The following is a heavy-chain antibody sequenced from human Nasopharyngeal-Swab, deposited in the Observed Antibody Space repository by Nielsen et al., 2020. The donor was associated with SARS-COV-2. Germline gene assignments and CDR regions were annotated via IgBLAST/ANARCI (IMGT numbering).Heavy chain of an antibody. CDR1: GGSFSDYS. CDR3: SSGRVAYGGYDPRTPRHYLNY. J-gene: IGHJ4*02. Sequence: GSLRLSCAVSGGSFSDYSWSWIRQSPGKGLECIGEINHSGITNYNPSLKSRVTISVDTAKNHLSLKLTSVTAADTAVYFCSSGRVAYGGYDPRTPRHYLNYWGQGTQVTVSS. V-gene: IGHV4-34*01. CDR2: INHSGIT. D-gene: IGHD5-12*01.